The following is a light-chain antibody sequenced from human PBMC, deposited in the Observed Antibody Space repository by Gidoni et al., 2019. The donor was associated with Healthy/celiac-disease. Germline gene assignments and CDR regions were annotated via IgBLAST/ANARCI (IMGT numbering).Light chain of an antibody. CDR3: QQYGSSPPFT. Sequence: EIVLTQSPATLSLSPGERATLSCRASQSVSSSYLAGYQQKPGQAPRLLIYGASSRATGIPDRFSGSGSGTDFTLTISRLEPEDFAVYYCQQYGSSPPFTFGPGTKVDIK. J-gene: IGKJ3*01. CDR2: GAS. V-gene: IGKV3-20*01. CDR1: QSVSSSY.